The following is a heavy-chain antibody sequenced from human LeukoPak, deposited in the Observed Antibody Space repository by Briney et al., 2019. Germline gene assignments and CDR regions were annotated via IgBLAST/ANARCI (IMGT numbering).Heavy chain of an antibody. D-gene: IGHD3-22*01. CDR2: IQFDESSK. CDR3: AKEEGTVVVSTFGD. CDR1: GFNFRTYG. V-gene: IGHV3-30*02. Sequence: GGSLRLSCAASGFNFRTYGMHWVRQAPGKGLEWVAFIQFDESSKNYADSVKGRFTISRDNSKNTVYLQVNSLRAEDTAVYYCAKEEGTVVVSTFGDWGQGTLVTVSS. J-gene: IGHJ4*02.